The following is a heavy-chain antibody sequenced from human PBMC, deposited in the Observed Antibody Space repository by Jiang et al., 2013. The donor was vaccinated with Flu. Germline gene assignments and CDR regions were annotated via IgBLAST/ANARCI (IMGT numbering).Heavy chain of an antibody. CDR3: ARARNDYGDSRTGIDN. CDR1: GGFISYHF. D-gene: IGHD4-17*01. Sequence: GPGLVKPSETLSLTCSVSGGFISYHFWNWIRQPPGKGLEWIGYVSHSGSGNHNPSLESRVNISVDTSKNQFSLRLDSVTAADTAVYYCARARNDYGDSRTGIDNWGQGIPVTVSS. J-gene: IGHJ4*02. CDR2: VSHSGSG. V-gene: IGHV4-59*11.